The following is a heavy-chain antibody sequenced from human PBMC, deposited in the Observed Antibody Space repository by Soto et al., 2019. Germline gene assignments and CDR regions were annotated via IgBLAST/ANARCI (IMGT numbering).Heavy chain of an antibody. V-gene: IGHV1-69*13. J-gene: IGHJ4*02. Sequence: GASVKVSCKASGGTFSSYAISWVRQAPGQGLEWMGGIIPIFGTANYAQKFRGRVKITADESTSTAYMELSSLRSEDTSEYYCASRLRFLEWSDIDYWGQGTLVTVSS. CDR1: GGTFSSYA. D-gene: IGHD3-3*01. CDR3: ASRLRFLEWSDIDY. CDR2: IIPIFGTA.